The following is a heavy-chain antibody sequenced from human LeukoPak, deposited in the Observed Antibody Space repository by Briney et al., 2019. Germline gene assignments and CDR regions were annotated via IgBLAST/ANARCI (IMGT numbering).Heavy chain of an antibody. V-gene: IGHV4-59*01. Sequence: SETPSLTCTVSYGSISSYYWSWIRQPPGKGLEWIGNIYYSESSNYNPSLKTRVTISADTSKNQFSLKLSSVTAADTAVYFCARTNYGGNSIYYYYMDVWGKGTTVTVSS. J-gene: IGHJ6*03. CDR3: ARTNYGGNSIYYYYMDV. CDR2: IYYSESS. D-gene: IGHD4-23*01. CDR1: YGSISSYY.